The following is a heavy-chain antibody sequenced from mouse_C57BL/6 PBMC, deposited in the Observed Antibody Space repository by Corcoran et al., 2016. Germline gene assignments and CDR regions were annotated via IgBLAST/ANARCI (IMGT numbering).Heavy chain of an antibody. CDR2: ISYDGSN. J-gene: IGHJ4*01. V-gene: IGHV3-6*01. CDR1: GYSITSGYY. CDR3: ARGLRAMDY. Sequence: DVQLQESGPGLVKPSPSLFLTCSVTGYSITSGYYWNWIRQFPGNKLEWMGYISYDGSNNYNPSLKNRISITRDTSKNQFFLKLNSVTTEDTATYYCARGLRAMDYWGQGTSVTVSS.